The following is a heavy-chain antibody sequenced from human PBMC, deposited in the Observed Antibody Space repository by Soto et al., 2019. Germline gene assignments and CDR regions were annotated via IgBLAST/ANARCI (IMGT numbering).Heavy chain of an antibody. CDR2: IYYSGST. Sequence: LSLTCTVSGGSISSGGYYWSWIRQHPGKGLEWIGYIYYSGSTYYNPSLKSRVTISVDTSKNQFSLKLSSVTAADTAVYYCARCTDAAAGMIDYWGQGTLVTVSS. V-gene: IGHV4-31*03. CDR1: GGSISSGGYY. D-gene: IGHD6-13*01. J-gene: IGHJ4*02. CDR3: ARCTDAAAGMIDY.